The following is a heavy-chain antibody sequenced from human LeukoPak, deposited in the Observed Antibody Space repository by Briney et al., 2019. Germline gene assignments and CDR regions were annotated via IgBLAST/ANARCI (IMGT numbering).Heavy chain of an antibody. J-gene: IGHJ6*02. CDR1: GYTFTGYY. V-gene: IGHV1-2*03. D-gene: IGHD2-2*01. CDR3: ARDPPGKYYYYGMDV. CDR2: INPNSGGT. Sequence: LAASVKVSCKASGYTFTGYYMHWVRQAPGQGLEWMGWINPNSGGTNYAQKFQGGVTMTRDTSISTAYMELSRLRSDDTAVYYCARDPPGKYYYYGMDVWGQGTTVTVSS.